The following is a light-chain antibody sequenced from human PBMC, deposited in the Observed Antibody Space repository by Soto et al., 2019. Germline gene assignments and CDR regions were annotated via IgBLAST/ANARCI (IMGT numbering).Light chain of an antibody. V-gene: IGLV2-14*03. CDR2: DVS. CDR1: SNDVGSYNF. Sequence: QSVLTQPASVSGSPGQSITISCIGTSNDVGSYNFVSWYQKHPNTAPRLIIYDVSNRPSGVSNRFSGSKSDNTASLTISGLPAEDEADYYCSSYTRSSTVLFGGGTKLTVL. J-gene: IGLJ2*01. CDR3: SSYTRSSTVL.